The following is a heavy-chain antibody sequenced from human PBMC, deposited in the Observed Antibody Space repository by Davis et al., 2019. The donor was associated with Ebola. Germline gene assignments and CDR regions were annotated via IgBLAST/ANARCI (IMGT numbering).Heavy chain of an antibody. Sequence: PGGSLRLSCAASGHTFSTYSMNWVRQAPGKGLEWVSSISSDSRYIYYADSVKGRFTISRDNAKNSLYLQMNSLRAEDTAVYYCARDLAPPGMINELYWGQGTLVTVSS. CDR2: ISSDSRYI. CDR1: GHTFSTYS. J-gene: IGHJ4*02. CDR3: ARDLAPPGMINELY. D-gene: IGHD1-1*01. V-gene: IGHV3-21*01.